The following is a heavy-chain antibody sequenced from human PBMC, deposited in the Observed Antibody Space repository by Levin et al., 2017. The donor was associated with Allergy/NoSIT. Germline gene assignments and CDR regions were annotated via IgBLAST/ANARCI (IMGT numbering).Heavy chain of an antibody. J-gene: IGHJ3*02. D-gene: IGHD3-16*01. CDR1: GFSLSTSGVG. V-gene: IGHV2-5*02. Sequence: SGPTLVKPTQTLTLTCTFSGFSLSTSGVGVGWIRQPPGKALEWLALIYWDDDKRYSPSLKSRLTITKDTSKNQVVLTMTNMDPVDTATYYCAHRGYVFGKGYDAFDIWGQGTMVTVSS. CDR2: IYWDDDK. CDR3: AHRGYVFGKGYDAFDI.